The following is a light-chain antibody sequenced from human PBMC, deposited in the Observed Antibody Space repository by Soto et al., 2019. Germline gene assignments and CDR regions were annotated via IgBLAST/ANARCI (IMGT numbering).Light chain of an antibody. Sequence: QSALTQPPSASGSPGQSVTISCTGTSSDVGAYNYVSWYQQHAGKAPKLVIYEVTKRPSMVPDRFSGSTSANAASLTVSGLQAEDESDYYCSSFASSNTWVFGGGTTVTVL. J-gene: IGLJ3*02. CDR2: EVT. V-gene: IGLV2-8*01. CDR1: SSDVGAYNY. CDR3: SSFASSNTWV.